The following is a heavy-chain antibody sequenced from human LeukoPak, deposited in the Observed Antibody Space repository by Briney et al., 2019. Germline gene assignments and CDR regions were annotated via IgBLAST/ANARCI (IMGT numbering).Heavy chain of an antibody. V-gene: IGHV4-61*01. CDR1: GGSVSSGSYY. CDR3: ATGSYYRYYYYGMDV. D-gene: IGHD1-26*01. J-gene: IGHJ6*02. Sequence: SETLSLTCTVSGGSVSSGSYYWSWIRQPPGKGLEWIGYIYYSGSTNYNPSLKSRVTISVDTSKNQFSLKLSSVTAAAPAVYYCATGSYYRYYYYGMDVWGPGATVTVSS. CDR2: IYYSGST.